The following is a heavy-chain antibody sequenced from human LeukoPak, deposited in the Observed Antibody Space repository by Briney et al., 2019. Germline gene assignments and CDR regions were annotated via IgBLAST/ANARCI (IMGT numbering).Heavy chain of an antibody. CDR2: IYTGGST. J-gene: IGHJ4*02. Sequence: PSETLSLTCTVSGGSISSYYWSWIRQPAGKGLEWIGRIYTGGSTNYNPSLKSRVTMSVDTSKNQFSLKLSSVTAADTAVYYCAREADFWSGYSGYYFDYWGQGTLVTVSS. CDR1: GGSISSYY. D-gene: IGHD3-3*01. V-gene: IGHV4-4*07. CDR3: AREADFWSGYSGYYFDY.